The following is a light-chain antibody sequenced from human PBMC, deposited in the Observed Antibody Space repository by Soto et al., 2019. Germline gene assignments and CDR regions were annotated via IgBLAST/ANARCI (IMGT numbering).Light chain of an antibody. J-gene: IGKJ1*01. CDR1: QSISNW. CDR2: DAS. V-gene: IGKV1-5*01. Sequence: DIQMTQSPSTLPASVGDRVIITCRASQSISNWLAWYQQKPGKVPNLLIYDASNLESGVPSRFSGSGSGTEFTLTISSLQPDDFATYYCQQYQSYWTFGQGTKVDIK. CDR3: QQYQSYWT.